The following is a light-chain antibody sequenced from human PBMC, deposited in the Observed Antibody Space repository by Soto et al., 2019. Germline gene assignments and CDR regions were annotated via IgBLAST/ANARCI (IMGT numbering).Light chain of an antibody. CDR2: GAS. CDR1: QSVSSD. Sequence: EIVMTQSPATLSVSPGEEATLSCRATQSVSSDLAWYQHKPGQAPRLLVYGASTRATGIPARFSGSGSGTEFTLTISSLQSEDFAVYYCQQYSRRPPRTFGQGIKVEI. V-gene: IGKV3D-15*01. J-gene: IGKJ1*01. CDR3: QQYSRRPPRT.